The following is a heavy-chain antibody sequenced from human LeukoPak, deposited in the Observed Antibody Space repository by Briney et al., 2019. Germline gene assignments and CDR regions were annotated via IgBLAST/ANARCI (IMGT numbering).Heavy chain of an antibody. V-gene: IGHV3-53*01. CDR1: GGSISSSSYY. CDR2: IYSGGST. Sequence: ETLSLTCTVSGGSISSSSYYWGWVRQAPGKGLEWVSVIYSGGSTYYADSVKGRFTISRDNSKNTLYLQMNSLRAEDTAVYYCARDLVGATRAERAFDIWSQGTMVTVSS. CDR3: ARDLVGATRAERAFDI. J-gene: IGHJ3*02. D-gene: IGHD1-26*01.